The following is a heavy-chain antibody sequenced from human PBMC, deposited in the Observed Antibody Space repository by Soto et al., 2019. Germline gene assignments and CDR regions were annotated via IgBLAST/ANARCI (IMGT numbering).Heavy chain of an antibody. V-gene: IGHV3-9*01. CDR2: INYNSGTI. CDR3: AKDGWTAAPWSTFDI. J-gene: IGHJ3*02. Sequence: GGSLRLSCAASGFTFDDYAMHWVRQAPGKGLEWVSGINYNSGTIGYADSVKGRFTISRDNAKNSLYLQMNSLRAEDTALYYCAKDGWTAAPWSTFDIWGQGTMVTVSS. CDR1: GFTFDDYA. D-gene: IGHD6-13*01.